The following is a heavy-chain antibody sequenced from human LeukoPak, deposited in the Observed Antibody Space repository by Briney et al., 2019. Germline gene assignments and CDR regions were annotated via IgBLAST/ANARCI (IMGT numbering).Heavy chain of an antibody. CDR3: VRIGSVAGSDYLDY. J-gene: IGHJ4*02. CDR1: GFTFSDHF. D-gene: IGHD6-19*01. V-gene: IGHV3-72*01. CDR2: SRNKAKSYTT. Sequence: PGGSLRLSCAVSGFTFSDHFLDWVRQAPGKGLEWVGRSRNKAKSYTTEYAASVKGRFTISRDDSKNSLYLQMNSLKTEDTAVYYSVRIGSVAGSDYLDYWGQGTLVTVSS.